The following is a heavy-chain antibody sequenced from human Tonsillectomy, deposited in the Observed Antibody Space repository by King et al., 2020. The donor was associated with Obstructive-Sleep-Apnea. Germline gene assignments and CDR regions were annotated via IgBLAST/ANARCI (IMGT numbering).Heavy chain of an antibody. J-gene: IGHJ4*02. CDR2: LNEDGSEK. Sequence: QLVESGGGLVQPGGALRTSCAASGITISTYGMSSVRQGPGYGVGWGANLNEDGSEKYYVDSVMGRFTISRDNAKNSLYLQMSSLRAEDTAVYYCARFDSWGQGTLVTVSS. CDR1: GITISTYG. V-gene: IGHV3-7*01. CDR3: ARFDS.